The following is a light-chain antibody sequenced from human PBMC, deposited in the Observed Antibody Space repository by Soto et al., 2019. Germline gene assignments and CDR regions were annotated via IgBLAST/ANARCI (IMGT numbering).Light chain of an antibody. Sequence: QSVLTQPASVSGSPGQSITISCTGTSSDVGGYNYVSWYQQHPGKVPKLLIYDVSNRPSGVSILFSGSKSGNTASLTISGLQAEDEADYYCSSYTSSSTLPGVFGTGTKVT. V-gene: IGLV2-14*01. CDR2: DVS. CDR3: SSYTSSSTLPGV. CDR1: SSDVGGYNY. J-gene: IGLJ1*01.